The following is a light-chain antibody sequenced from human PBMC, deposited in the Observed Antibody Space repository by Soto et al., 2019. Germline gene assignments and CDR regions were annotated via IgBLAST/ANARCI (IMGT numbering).Light chain of an antibody. CDR2: YAS. CDR1: QSVSSY. J-gene: IGKJ4*01. V-gene: IGKV3-11*01. Sequence: EIVLTQSPATLSLSPGERATLSCRASQSVSSYLAWYQQKPGQAPRLLIYYASNRATGIPARFSGSGSGTDFTLTIRSLEPEDFAVYYCQQRSNWPLTFGGGTKVEIK. CDR3: QQRSNWPLT.